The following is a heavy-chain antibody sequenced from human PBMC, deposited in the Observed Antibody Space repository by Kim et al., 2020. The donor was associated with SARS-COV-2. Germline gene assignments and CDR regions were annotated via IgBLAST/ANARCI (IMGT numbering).Heavy chain of an antibody. CDR3: ARSATERITIFGVVTDYGMDV. J-gene: IGHJ6*02. Sequence: GESLKISCKGSGYSFTSYWIGWVRQMPGKGLEWMGIIYPGDSDTRYSPSFQGQVTISADKSISTAYLQWSSLKASDTAMYYCARSATERITIFGVVTDYGMDVWGQGTTVTVSS. CDR2: IYPGDSDT. CDR1: GYSFTSYW. D-gene: IGHD3-3*01. V-gene: IGHV5-51*01.